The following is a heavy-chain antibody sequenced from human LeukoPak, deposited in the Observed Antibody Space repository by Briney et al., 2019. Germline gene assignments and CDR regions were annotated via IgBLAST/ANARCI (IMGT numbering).Heavy chain of an antibody. D-gene: IGHD1-1*01. V-gene: IGHV3-23*01. CDR2: ISGSGGST. Sequence: ETLSLTCTVSGGSISSSSYYWGWIRQPPGKGLEWVSAISGSGGSTYYADSVKGRFTISRDNSKNTLYLQMNSLRAEDTAVYYCAKDRTFTTGTSYWGQGTLVTVSS. J-gene: IGHJ4*02. CDR1: GGSISSSSYY. CDR3: AKDRTFTTGTSY.